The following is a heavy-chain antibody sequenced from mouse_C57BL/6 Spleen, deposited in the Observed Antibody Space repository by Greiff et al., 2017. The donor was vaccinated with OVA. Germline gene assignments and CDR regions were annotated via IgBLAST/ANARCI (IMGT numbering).Heavy chain of an antibody. J-gene: IGHJ2*01. CDR1: GYTFTSYW. CDR3: ARRGSSGYFDY. Sequence: QVQLQQPGAELVRPGSSVKLSCKASGYTFTSYWMDWVKQRPGQGLEWIGNIYPSDSETHYNQKFKDKATLTVDKSSSTAYMQLSSLTSEDSAVYYCARRGSSGYFDYWGQGTTRTVSS. D-gene: IGHD3-2*02. V-gene: IGHV1-61*01. CDR2: IYPSDSET.